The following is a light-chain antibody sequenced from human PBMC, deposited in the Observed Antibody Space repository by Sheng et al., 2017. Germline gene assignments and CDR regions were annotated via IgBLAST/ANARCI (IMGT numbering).Light chain of an antibody. V-gene: IGLV1-40*01. CDR1: TSNLGAGYY. J-gene: IGLJ2*01. Sequence: QSVLTQPPSVSGAPGQRVTISCTGSTSNLGAGYYVHWYQHLPGTAPKLLIYDNNSRPSGVPDRFSGSKSGTSASLAITGLQADDEAVYYCSSYAGSILFGGGTQLTVL. CDR2: DNN. CDR3: SSYAGSIL.